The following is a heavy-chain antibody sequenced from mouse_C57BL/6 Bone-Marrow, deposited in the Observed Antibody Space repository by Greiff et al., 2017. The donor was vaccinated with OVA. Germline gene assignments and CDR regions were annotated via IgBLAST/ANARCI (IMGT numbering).Heavy chain of an antibody. CDR3: TKHYYGSSYVWFAY. V-gene: IGHV1-5*01. D-gene: IGHD1-1*01. Sequence: EVKVEESGTVLARPGASVKMSCKTSGYTFTSYWMHWVKQRPGQGLEWIGAIYPGNSDTSYNQKFKGKAKLTAVTSASTAYMELSSLTNEDSAVYYCTKHYYGSSYVWFAYWGQGTLVTVSA. J-gene: IGHJ3*01. CDR2: IYPGNSDT. CDR1: GYTFTSYW.